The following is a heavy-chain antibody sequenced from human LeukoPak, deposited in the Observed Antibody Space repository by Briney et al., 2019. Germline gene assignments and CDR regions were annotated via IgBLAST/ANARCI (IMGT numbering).Heavy chain of an antibody. CDR2: ISGSGGST. Sequence: GSLRLSCAASGFTFSSYAMSWVRQAPGKGLEWVSAISGSGGSTYYADSVKGRFTISRDNSKSTLYLQMNSLRAEDTAVYYCAKNPGYYDSSGYYSYWGQGTLVTVSS. V-gene: IGHV3-23*01. CDR3: AKNPGYYDSSGYYSY. D-gene: IGHD3-22*01. J-gene: IGHJ4*02. CDR1: GFTFSSYA.